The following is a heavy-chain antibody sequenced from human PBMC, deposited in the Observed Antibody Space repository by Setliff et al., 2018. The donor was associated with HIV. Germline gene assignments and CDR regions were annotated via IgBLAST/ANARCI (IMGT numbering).Heavy chain of an antibody. J-gene: IGHJ4*02. CDR1: GASITTDTYY. D-gene: IGHD6-19*01. CDR2: FHHSGST. Sequence: PSETLSLTCTVSGASITTDTYYWAWIRQPPGKGLEWIGGFHHSGSTHYNPSLKSRVTISGQTSNNQFSLQLATVTAADTAVYFCARGGTVSADFDSWGQGTLVTVSS. CDR3: ARGGTVSADFDS. V-gene: IGHV4-39*07.